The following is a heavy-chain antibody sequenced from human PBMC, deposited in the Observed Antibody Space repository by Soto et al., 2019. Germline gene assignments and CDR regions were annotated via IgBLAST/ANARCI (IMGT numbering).Heavy chain of an antibody. D-gene: IGHD3-3*01. CDR1: GFTFSNYA. Sequence: GGSLRLSCAASGFTFSNYAMSWVRLVPGKGLEWVSAISGSGGSTDYADSVKGRFTISRDNSKNTLYLQMNSLRAEDTAVYYLAFSHQWLLFYIDFRGQGARVTLSS. CDR2: ISGSGGST. CDR3: AFSHQWLLFYIDF. V-gene: IGHV3-23*01. J-gene: IGHJ4*02.